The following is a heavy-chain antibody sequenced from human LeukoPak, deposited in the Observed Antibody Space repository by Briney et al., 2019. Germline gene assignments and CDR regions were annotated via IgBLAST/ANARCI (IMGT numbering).Heavy chain of an antibody. CDR2: IWYDGGKK. D-gene: IGHD6-13*01. CDR1: GFTFSDYG. CDR3: AKTRPLDSSSWSHGDY. Sequence: GGSLRLSCAASGFTFSDYGMYWVRQAPGKGLEWVALIWYDGGKKYYTDSVRGRFTISRDNSKNTLYLQMDSLRAEDTAVYYCAKTRPLDSSSWSHGDYWGQGTLVTVSS. J-gene: IGHJ4*02. V-gene: IGHV3-33*06.